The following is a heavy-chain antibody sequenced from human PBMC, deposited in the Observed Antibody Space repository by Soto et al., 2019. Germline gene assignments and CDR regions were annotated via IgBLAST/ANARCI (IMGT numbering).Heavy chain of an antibody. CDR3: ARKLLRYFDWINYYGMDV. CDR1: GFTFSSYA. J-gene: IGHJ6*02. D-gene: IGHD3-9*01. V-gene: IGHV3-30-3*01. CDR2: ISYDGSNK. Sequence: PGGSLRLSCADSGFTFSSYAMHWVRQAPGKGLEWVAVISYDGSNKYYADSVKGRFTISRDNSKNTLYLQMNSLRAEDTAVYYCARKLLRYFDWINYYGMDVWGQGTTVTVSS.